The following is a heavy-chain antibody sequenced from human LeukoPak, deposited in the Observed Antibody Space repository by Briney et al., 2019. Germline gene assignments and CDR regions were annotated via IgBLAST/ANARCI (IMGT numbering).Heavy chain of an antibody. D-gene: IGHD2-15*01. V-gene: IGHV3-48*03. CDR1: GFTFSSYE. CDR3: ARQYCTGGRCYDDY. CDR2: ISSSGSTI. J-gene: IGHJ4*02. Sequence: GGSLRLSCAASGFTFSSYEMSWVRQAPGKGLEWVSYISSSGSTIYYADSVKGRFTISRDNAKNSLYLQMNSLRGEDTAVYYCARQYCTGGRCYDDYWGQGTLVTVSS.